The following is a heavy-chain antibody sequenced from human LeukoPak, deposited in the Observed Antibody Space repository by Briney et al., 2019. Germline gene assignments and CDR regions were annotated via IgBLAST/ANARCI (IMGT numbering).Heavy chain of an antibody. Sequence: SETLSLTCAVYGGSLSGYYWSWIRQPPGKGLEWIGEIDYSGSTNYNPSLKSRVTISVDTSKNQFSLKLSSVTAADTAVYYCARLGAAPPGYYYMDVWGKGTTVTVSS. CDR1: GGSLSGYY. V-gene: IGHV4-34*01. J-gene: IGHJ6*03. D-gene: IGHD6-6*01. CDR2: IDYSGST. CDR3: ARLGAAPPGYYYMDV.